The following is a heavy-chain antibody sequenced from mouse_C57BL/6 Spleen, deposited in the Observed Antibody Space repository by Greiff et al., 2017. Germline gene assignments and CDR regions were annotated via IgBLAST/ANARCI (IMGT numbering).Heavy chain of an antibody. Sequence: QVQLQQPGAELVMPGASVKLSCKASGYTFTSYWMHWVKLRPGQGLEWIGEIDPSASYTNYNQQFKGKSTLTVDKSSSTAYMQLSSLTSEDSAVYYCARKGPRRYFDVWGTGTTVTVSS. D-gene: IGHD6-1*01. CDR3: ARKGPRRYFDV. V-gene: IGHV1-69*01. CDR1: GYTFTSYW. J-gene: IGHJ1*03. CDR2: IDPSASYT.